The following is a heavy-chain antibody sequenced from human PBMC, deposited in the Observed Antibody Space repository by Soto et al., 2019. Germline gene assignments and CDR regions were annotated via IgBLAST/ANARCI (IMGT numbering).Heavy chain of an antibody. J-gene: IGHJ4*02. CDR2: IIPSFGTA. D-gene: IGHD3-10*01. Sequence: QVQLVQSGAEVKKPGSSVKVSCKASGGTFNTYIITWVRQAPGQGLEWMGGIIPSFGTANYAPKFRGRVTITADDSTTTVYMEVSSLRSEDTAVYYCARDEGIRGFDSWGQGTLVTVSS. CDR1: GGTFNTYI. CDR3: ARDEGIRGFDS. V-gene: IGHV1-69*01.